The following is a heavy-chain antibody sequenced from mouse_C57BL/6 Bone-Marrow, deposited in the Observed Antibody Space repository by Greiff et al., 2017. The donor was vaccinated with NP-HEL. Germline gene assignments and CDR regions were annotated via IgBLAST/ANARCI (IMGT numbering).Heavy chain of an antibody. D-gene: IGHD1-1*01. CDR3: TTRATVVADY. CDR1: GFNIKDDY. Sequence: VQLQQSGAELVRPGASVKLSCTASGFNIKDDYMHWVKQRPEQGLEWIGWFDPENGDTEYASKFQGKATITADTSSNTASLQLSSLTSEDTAVYSCTTRATVVADYWGQGTTLTVSS. V-gene: IGHV14-4*01. J-gene: IGHJ2*01. CDR2: FDPENGDT.